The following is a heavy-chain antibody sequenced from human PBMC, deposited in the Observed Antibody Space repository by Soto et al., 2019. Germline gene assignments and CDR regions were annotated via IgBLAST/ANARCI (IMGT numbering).Heavy chain of an antibody. CDR1: GFTFSSYG. CDR2: ISYDGSNK. V-gene: IGHV3-30*18. CDR3: AKDHWQWLVPRPSHPDY. D-gene: IGHD6-19*01. J-gene: IGHJ4*02. Sequence: PGGSLRLSCAASGFTFSSYGMHWVRQAPGKGLEWVAVISYDGSNKYYADSVKGRFTISRDNSKNTLYLQMNSLRAEDTAVYYCAKDHWQWLVPRPSHPDYWGQGTLVTVSS.